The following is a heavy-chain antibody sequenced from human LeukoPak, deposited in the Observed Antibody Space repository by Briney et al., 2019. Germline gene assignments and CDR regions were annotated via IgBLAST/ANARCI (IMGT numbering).Heavy chain of an antibody. D-gene: IGHD1-26*01. CDR1: GYSFTNYA. CDR2: MNPNSGNT. V-gene: IGHV1-8*01. CDR3: ARWDRDAFDI. J-gene: IGHJ3*02. Sequence: ASVKVSCKASGYSFTNYAMNWVRQATGQGLEWMGWMNPNSGNTGYAQKFQGRVTITRNTSIGTAYMELSSLRSEDTAVYYCARWDRDAFDIWGQGTMVTVSS.